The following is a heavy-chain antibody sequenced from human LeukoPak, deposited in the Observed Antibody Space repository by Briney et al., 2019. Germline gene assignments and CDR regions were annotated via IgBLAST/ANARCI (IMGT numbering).Heavy chain of an antibody. Sequence: ASVKVSCKASGYTFSDHYMHWVRQAPGQGLEWMGWFNPNNGGTNYLEKFQGRVTMTRDTSINTAYMELRRLRSDDTAVYFCARGIHYDILTGYYGPFDYWGQGTLVTASS. D-gene: IGHD3-9*01. J-gene: IGHJ4*02. CDR1: GYTFSDHY. V-gene: IGHV1-2*02. CDR2: FNPNNGGT. CDR3: ARGIHYDILTGYYGPFDY.